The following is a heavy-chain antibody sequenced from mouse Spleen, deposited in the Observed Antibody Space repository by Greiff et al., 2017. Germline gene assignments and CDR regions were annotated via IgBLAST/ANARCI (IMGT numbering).Heavy chain of an antibody. V-gene: IGHV1S56*01. Sequence: VQLQQSGPELVKPGASVRISCKASGYTFTSYYIHWVKQRPGQGLEWIGWIYPGNVNTKYNEKFKGKATLTADKSSSTAYMQLSSLTSEDSAVYFCARLIPYYFDYWGQGTTLTVSS. CDR2: IYPGNVNT. J-gene: IGHJ2*01. CDR1: GYTFTSYY. CDR3: ARLIPYYFDY. D-gene: IGHD2-4*01.